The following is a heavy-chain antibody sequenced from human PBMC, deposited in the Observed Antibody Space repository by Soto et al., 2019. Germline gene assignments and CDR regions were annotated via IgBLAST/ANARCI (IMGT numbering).Heavy chain of an antibody. V-gene: IGHV4-59*01. CDR3: ARMGSWGELSLYYYYYMDV. CDR2: IYYSGST. CDR1: GGSISSYY. D-gene: IGHD3-16*02. Sequence: ETLSLTCTVSGGSISSYYWSWIRQPPGKGLEWIGYIYYSGSTNYNPSLKSRVTISVDTSKNQFSLKLSSVTAADTAVYYCARMGSWGELSLYYYYYMDVWGKGTTVTVSS. J-gene: IGHJ6*03.